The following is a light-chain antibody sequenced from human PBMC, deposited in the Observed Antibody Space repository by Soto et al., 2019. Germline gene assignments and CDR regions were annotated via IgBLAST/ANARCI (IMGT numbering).Light chain of an antibody. CDR2: GAS. CDR3: QQRSIWPLS. J-gene: IGKJ4*01. V-gene: IGKV3-11*01. Sequence: EIVLTQSPPTLSLSPGERATLSCRASQSVSGYFAWYQQKPGQAPRLLINGASNRATGIPARFSGSGSGTDFTLTISSLEPEDFAVYYCQQRSIWPLSFGGGTKVEMK. CDR1: QSVSGY.